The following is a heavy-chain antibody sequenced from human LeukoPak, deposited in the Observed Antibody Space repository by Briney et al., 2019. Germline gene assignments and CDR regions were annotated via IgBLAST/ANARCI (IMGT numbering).Heavy chain of an antibody. CDR2: ISAYNSNT. CDR3: ARARYLTGSRDDAFDI. Sequence: GASVKVSCKASGYTFPRYGISWVRQAPGQGLEWMAWISAYNSNTDYAQKLQGGVTMTTDTSTSTAYMELRSLRSDDTAVYYCARARYLTGSRDDAFDIWGQGTVVTVSS. V-gene: IGHV1-18*01. D-gene: IGHD1-26*01. CDR1: GYTFPRYG. J-gene: IGHJ3*02.